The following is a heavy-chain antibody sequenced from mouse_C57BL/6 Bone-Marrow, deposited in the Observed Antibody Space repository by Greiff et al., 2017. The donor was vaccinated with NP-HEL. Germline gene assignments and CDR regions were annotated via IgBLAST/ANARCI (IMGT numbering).Heavy chain of an antibody. J-gene: IGHJ3*01. V-gene: IGHV2-6-1*01. Sequence: VKLMESGPGLVAPSQSLSITCTVSGFSLTSYGVHWVRQPPGKGLEWLVVIWSDGSTTYNSALKSRLSISKDNSKSQVFLKMNRLQTDDTAMYYCARHERNYYGSAWFAYWGQGTLVTVSA. CDR3: ARHERNYYGSAWFAY. CDR1: GFSLTSYG. D-gene: IGHD1-1*01. CDR2: IWSDGST.